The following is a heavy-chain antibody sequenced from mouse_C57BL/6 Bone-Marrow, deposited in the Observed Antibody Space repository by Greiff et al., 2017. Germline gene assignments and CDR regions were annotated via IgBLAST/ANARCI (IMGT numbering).Heavy chain of an antibody. CDR1: GFTFSDAW. J-gene: IGHJ2*01. Sequence: EVQRVESGGGLVQPGGSMKLSCAASGFTFSDAWMDWVRQSPEKGLEWVAEIRNKANNHATYYAESVKGRFTISRDDSKSSVYLQMNSLRAEDTGIYYCTSLWLRRNYFDYWGQGTTLTVSS. D-gene: IGHD2-2*01. CDR3: TSLWLRRNYFDY. CDR2: IRNKANNHAT. V-gene: IGHV6-6*01.